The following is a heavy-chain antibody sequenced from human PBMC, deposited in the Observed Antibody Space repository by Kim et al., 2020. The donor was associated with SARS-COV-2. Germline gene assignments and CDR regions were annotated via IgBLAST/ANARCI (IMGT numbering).Heavy chain of an antibody. CDR2: GGST. J-gene: IGHJ6*02. V-gene: IGHV3-23*01. Sequence: GGSTYYADSVKGRFTISRDNSKNTLYLQMNSLRAEDTAVYYCAKIISADVWGQGTTVTVSS. CDR3: AKIISADV.